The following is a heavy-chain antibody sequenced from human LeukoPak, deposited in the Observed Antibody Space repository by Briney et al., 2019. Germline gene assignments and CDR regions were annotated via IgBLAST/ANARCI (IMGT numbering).Heavy chain of an antibody. CDR3: AEIGSGNRFDF. CDR1: GFTFSDCD. Sequence: GGSLRLSCLASGFTFSDCDMSWVRLSPGKGPEWVSAITSSGGTSFYADSVKGRFTISRDNSKSTMYLQMSGLRADDTAVYYCAEIGSGNRFDFWGQGTLVTVSS. D-gene: IGHD3-3*01. V-gene: IGHV3-23*01. CDR2: ITSSGGTS. J-gene: IGHJ4*02.